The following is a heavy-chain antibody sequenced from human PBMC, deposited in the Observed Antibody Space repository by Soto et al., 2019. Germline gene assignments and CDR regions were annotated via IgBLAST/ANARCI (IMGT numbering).Heavy chain of an antibody. D-gene: IGHD3-10*01. CDR2: SYHSGNT. V-gene: IGHV4-4*02. Sequence: QVQLQESGPGLVKPSGTLSLTCAVSGGSISSSNWWSWVRQPPGKGLEWIGESYHSGNTNYNPSLKRRVSMAVNNSRNQLSLKLSSVTAADTAVYYCARRWGEGRVDYWGQGTLVTVSS. CDR1: GGSISSSNW. J-gene: IGHJ4*02. CDR3: ARRWGEGRVDY.